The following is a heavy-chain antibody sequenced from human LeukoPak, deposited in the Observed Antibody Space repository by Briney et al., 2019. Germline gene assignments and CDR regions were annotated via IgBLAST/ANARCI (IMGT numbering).Heavy chain of an antibody. Sequence: PGGSLRLSCAASGFNFNTYWMSWVRQAPGKGLEWVANIKQDGSEKFYVDSMKGRFTISRDNSKNSLYLQMNSLRAEDTAMYYCARHAGYSSGWYFDYYYYMDVWGKGTTVTVSS. CDR2: IKQDGSEK. D-gene: IGHD6-19*01. V-gene: IGHV3-7*01. J-gene: IGHJ6*03. CDR3: ARHAGYSSGWYFDYYYYMDV. CDR1: GFNFNTYW.